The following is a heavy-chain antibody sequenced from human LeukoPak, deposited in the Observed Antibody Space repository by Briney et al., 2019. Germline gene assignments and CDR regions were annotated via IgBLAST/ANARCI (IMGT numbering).Heavy chain of an antibody. CDR2: IYHIRST. Sequence: SDTLSLTHTLSGFSISRGYFWGWVRQPPGKGLDWIGLIYHIRSTYFNPSIKSRVTISVDTSKNHFSLRLSSVTAADTAVYYCARVDPIFWSGSPVYYFDYWGQGTLVTVSP. J-gene: IGHJ4*02. D-gene: IGHD3-3*01. CDR1: GFSISRGYF. V-gene: IGHV4-38-2*02. CDR3: ARVDPIFWSGSPVYYFDY.